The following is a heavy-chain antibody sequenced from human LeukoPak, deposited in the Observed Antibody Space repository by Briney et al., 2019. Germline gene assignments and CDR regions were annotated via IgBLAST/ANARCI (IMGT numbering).Heavy chain of an antibody. D-gene: IGHD6-13*01. J-gene: IGHJ4*02. CDR2: IKLDGSEK. CDR1: GFTFSNYW. Sequence: GGSLRLSCAASGFTFSNYWMSWVRQAPGKGLEWVANIKLDGSEKHYVDSVKGRLTISRDNAKNSLYLQMNSLGAEDTAVYYCAKAFIGSSWYEVDYWGQGTLVTVSS. V-gene: IGHV3-7*01. CDR3: AKAFIGSSWYEVDY.